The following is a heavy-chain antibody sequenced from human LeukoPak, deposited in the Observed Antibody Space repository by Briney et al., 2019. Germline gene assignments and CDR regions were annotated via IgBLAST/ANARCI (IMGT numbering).Heavy chain of an antibody. Sequence: GGSLRLSCAASGFTFSSYGMHWVRQAPGKGLEWVAVISYDGSNKYYADSVKGRFTISRDNSKNMLYLQMNSLRAEDTAVYYCAKDHPGLQFTYWGQGTLVTVSS. CDR1: GFTFSSYG. CDR2: ISYDGSNK. D-gene: IGHD5-24*01. J-gene: IGHJ4*02. V-gene: IGHV3-30*18. CDR3: AKDHPGLQFTY.